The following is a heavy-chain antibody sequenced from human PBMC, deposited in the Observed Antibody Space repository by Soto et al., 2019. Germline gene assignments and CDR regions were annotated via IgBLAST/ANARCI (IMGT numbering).Heavy chain of an antibody. J-gene: IGHJ6*02. V-gene: IGHV3-30-3*01. D-gene: IGHD5-18*01. CDR3: ARDTGPNGYYSYYIDLDV. Sequence: PGGSLRLSCAASGSTFSNYALHWVRQAPGKGLEWVAAISCDGGDKYNANSVKGRFTISRDNSKSTLYLQMNSLRAEDTAVYYCARDTGPNGYYSYYIDLDVWGQGTTVTVSS. CDR1: GSTFSNYA. CDR2: ISCDGGDK.